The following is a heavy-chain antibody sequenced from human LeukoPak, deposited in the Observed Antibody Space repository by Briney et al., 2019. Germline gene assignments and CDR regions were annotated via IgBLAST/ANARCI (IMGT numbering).Heavy chain of an antibody. V-gene: IGHV1-46*01. D-gene: IGHD3-9*01. CDR3: ARTEYFDWLLPNYYYYGTDV. CDR2: INPSGGST. CDR1: GYTFTRYY. Sequence: GASVKVSCEASGYTFTRYYMHWVRQAPGQGLEWMGIINPSGGSTSYAQKFQGRVTMTRDTSTSTVYMELSSLRSEDTAVYYCARTEYFDWLLPNYYYYGTDVWGQGTTVTVSS. J-gene: IGHJ6*02.